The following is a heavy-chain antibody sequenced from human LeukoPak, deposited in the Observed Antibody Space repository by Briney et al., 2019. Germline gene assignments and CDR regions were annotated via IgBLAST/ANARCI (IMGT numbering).Heavy chain of an antibody. J-gene: IGHJ4*02. CDR1: GFSFNSDW. V-gene: IGHV3-7*01. CDR2: IKHDESEK. Sequence: TGGSLRLSCGASGFSFNSDWMDWVRQAPGKGLEWVANIKHDESEKNCLDSVKGRFTISRDNAQNSLYLQMNGLRVEDTAVYYCTRRLDDWGQGTLVTVSS. CDR3: TRRLDD. D-gene: IGHD3-16*01.